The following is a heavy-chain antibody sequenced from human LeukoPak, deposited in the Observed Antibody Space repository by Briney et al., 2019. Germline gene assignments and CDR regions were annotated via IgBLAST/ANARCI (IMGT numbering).Heavy chain of an antibody. V-gene: IGHV4-39*07. D-gene: IGHD4-17*01. CDR1: GGSISSSSYY. CDR2: IYYSGST. Sequence: TPSETLSLTCTVSGGSISSSSYYWGWIRQPPGKGLEWIGTIYYSGSTYYNASLKSRVTISVDTSKNQFSLNLSSVTAADTAVYYCARANYGDLDYWGQGTLVTVSS. CDR3: ARANYGDLDY. J-gene: IGHJ4*02.